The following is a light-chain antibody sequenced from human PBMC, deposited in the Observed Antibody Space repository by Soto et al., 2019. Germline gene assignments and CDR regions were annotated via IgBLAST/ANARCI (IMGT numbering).Light chain of an antibody. CDR1: QSVXSY. CDR2: XAS. V-gene: IGKV3-11*01. CDR3: QQRNNRRT. J-gene: IGKJ4*02. Sequence: IEVTQSPSTLSVSPGESLTLTCRASQSVXSYLVWYEQKPGQAPSLLIYXASNRAPGTPARFSGSGCGTDFTITISRLEPEYAEVYYCQQRNNRRTFGGGTKVDIK.